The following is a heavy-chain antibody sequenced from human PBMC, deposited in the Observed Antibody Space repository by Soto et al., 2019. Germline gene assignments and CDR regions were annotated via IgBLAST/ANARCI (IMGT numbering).Heavy chain of an antibody. CDR1: GGSISSYY. CDR3: ARDFTASHAFDI. J-gene: IGHJ3*02. V-gene: IGHV4-59*01. CDR2: IYYSGST. Sequence: QVQLQESGPGLVKPSETLSLTCTVSGGSISSYYWSWIRQPPGKGLEWIGYIYYSGSTNYNPSLKSRXTIQVXXSKNQFSLTLSSVTAADTAVYYCARDFTASHAFDIWGQGTMVTVSS.